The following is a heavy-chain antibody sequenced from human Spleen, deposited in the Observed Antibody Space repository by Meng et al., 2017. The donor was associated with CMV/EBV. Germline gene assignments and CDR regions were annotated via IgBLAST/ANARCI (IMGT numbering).Heavy chain of an antibody. CDR2: IKQDGSEK. Sequence: GESLKISCAASGFTFSRYWMSWVRQAPGKGLEWVGNIKQDGSEKYYVDSVKGRFTISRDNAKNSLYVQMSSLRAEDTAVYYCARLRLDSSGYYYGMDVWGQGTTVTVSS. CDR3: ARLRLDSSGYYYGMDV. D-gene: IGHD3-22*01. V-gene: IGHV3-7*01. J-gene: IGHJ6*02. CDR1: GFTFSRYW.